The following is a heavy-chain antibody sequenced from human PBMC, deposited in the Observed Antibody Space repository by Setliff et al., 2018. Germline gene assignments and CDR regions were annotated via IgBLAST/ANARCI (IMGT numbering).Heavy chain of an antibody. D-gene: IGHD1-26*01. V-gene: IGHV4-30-4*02. Sequence: TSETLSLTCTVSGGSISSGDXYWSWIRQPPWKGLEWIGYIYYSGSTYYNPSLXXXXTXXXXXXXXXXXXXXXXXXXXDXAXYYCARVMGGSYGFSWFDPWGQGTLVTVSS. CDR1: GGSISSGDXY. CDR2: IYYSGST. J-gene: IGHJ5*02. CDR3: ARVMGGSYGFSWFDP.